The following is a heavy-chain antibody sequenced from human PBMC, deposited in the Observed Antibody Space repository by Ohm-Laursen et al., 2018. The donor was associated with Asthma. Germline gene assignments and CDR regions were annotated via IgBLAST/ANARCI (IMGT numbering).Heavy chain of an antibody. J-gene: IGHJ5*02. CDR1: GFPFNTFS. Sequence: SLRLSCAASGFPFNTFSMSWVRQAPGKGLEWVSAISGSGGSTYYADSVKGRFTISRDNSKNTLYLQMNSLRAEDTAVYYCAKAGAVKAVAGYNWFDPWGQGTLVTVSS. CDR3: AKAGAVKAVAGYNWFDP. D-gene: IGHD6-19*01. CDR2: ISGSGGST. V-gene: IGHV3-23*01.